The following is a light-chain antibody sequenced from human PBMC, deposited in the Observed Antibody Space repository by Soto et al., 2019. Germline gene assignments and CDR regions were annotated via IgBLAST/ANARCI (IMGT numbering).Light chain of an antibody. J-gene: IGKJ1*01. V-gene: IGKV3-20*01. Sequence: ELVLTQSPGTLSLSPGERATLSCRASQSVSSIYLAWYQQKPGQAPRLLIYGTSSRAIGIPDRFSGSESGTDFTLTISRLEPEDSAVYYCQQYGSSLWTFGQGTKVEIK. CDR3: QQYGSSLWT. CDR2: GTS. CDR1: QSVSSIY.